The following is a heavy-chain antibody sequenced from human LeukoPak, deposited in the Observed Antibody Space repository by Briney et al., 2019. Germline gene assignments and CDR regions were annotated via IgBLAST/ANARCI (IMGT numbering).Heavy chain of an antibody. CDR1: GFTFSDYY. CDR2: ISSDGSTI. D-gene: IGHD1-26*01. J-gene: IGHJ4*02. Sequence: GGSLRLSCAASGFTFSDYYMSWIRQAPGKGLEWVSYISSDGSTIYYADSVKGRFTVSRDNAKNSLYLQMNSLRAEDTAAYYCARDRLWGLLWDYWGQGTLVTVSS. CDR3: ARDRLWGLLWDY. V-gene: IGHV3-11*01.